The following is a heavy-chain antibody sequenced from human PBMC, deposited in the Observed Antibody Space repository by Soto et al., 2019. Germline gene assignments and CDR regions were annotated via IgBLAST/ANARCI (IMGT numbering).Heavy chain of an antibody. Sequence: EVQLVESGGGLVQPGGALKLSCAASGFTFSAYAMHWVRQASGKGLEWVGRIRSKGNSYATSYAPSVKGRFTISRDDSKNTAYLHMNSLKTEDTAVYFCTSYDYGDYVIDYWGQGTLVTVSS. J-gene: IGHJ4*02. V-gene: IGHV3-73*01. CDR2: IRSKGNSYAT. D-gene: IGHD4-17*01. CDR3: TSYDYGDYVIDY. CDR1: GFTFSAYA.